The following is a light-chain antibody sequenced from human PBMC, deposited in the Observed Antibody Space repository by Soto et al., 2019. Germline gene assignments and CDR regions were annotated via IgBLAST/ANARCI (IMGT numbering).Light chain of an antibody. CDR1: SSNIGNNY. CDR2: DND. Sequence: QSVLTQPPSVSAAPGQTVTISCSGGSSNIGNNYVSWYQQLPGTAPKLLIYDNDKRPSGIPDRVSGSKSGTSATLGITGLQAGDEADYYCGTWDNSLGDGHVVFGGGTKLTVL. J-gene: IGLJ2*01. CDR3: GTWDNSLGDGHVV. V-gene: IGLV1-51*01.